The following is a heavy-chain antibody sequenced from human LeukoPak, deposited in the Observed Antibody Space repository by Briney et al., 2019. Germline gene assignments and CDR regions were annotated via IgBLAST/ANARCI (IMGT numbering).Heavy chain of an antibody. V-gene: IGHV3-21*04. J-gene: IGHJ4*02. Sequence: GGSLRLSCAASGFTFSSYSMNWVRQAPGKGLEWVSSISSSSSYIYYADSVKGRFTISRDNAKNSLYLQMNSLRSDDTAVYYCARDADYDYVWGTNDYWGQGTLVTVSS. CDR2: ISSSSSYI. CDR3: ARDADYDYVWGTNDY. D-gene: IGHD3-16*01. CDR1: GFTFSSYS.